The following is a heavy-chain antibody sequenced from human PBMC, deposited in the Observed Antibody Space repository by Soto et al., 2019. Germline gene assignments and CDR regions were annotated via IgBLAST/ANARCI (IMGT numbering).Heavy chain of an antibody. CDR3: ARDARGYSYYNWFDP. J-gene: IGHJ5*02. CDR1: GGSISSGGYY. V-gene: IGHV4-31*03. CDR2: IYYSGST. D-gene: IGHD5-18*01. Sequence: QVQLQESGPGLVKPSQTLSLTCTVSGGSISSGGYYWSWIRQHPGKRLEWIGYIYYSGSTYYNPSLKSRVTISVDTSKNQFSLQLSSVTAADTAVYYCARDARGYSYYNWFDPWGQGTLVTVSS.